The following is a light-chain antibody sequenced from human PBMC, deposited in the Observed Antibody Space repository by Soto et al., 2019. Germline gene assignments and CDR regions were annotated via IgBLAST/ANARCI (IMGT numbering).Light chain of an antibody. CDR3: HQYNHWYT. CDR1: QSVSSN. Sequence: EIVMTQSPATLSVSRGERATLSCRASQSVSSNLAWYQQKPGQAPRLLIYGASIRATGIPARFSGSGSGTEFTLTISSLQSEDFAVYYCHQYNHWYTFGQGTKLEIK. V-gene: IGKV3-15*01. J-gene: IGKJ2*01. CDR2: GAS.